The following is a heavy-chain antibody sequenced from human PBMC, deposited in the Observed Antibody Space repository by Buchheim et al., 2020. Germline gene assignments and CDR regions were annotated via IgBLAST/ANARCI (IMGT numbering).Heavy chain of an antibody. D-gene: IGHD1-7*01. V-gene: IGHV3-7*01. CDR1: GFTFSSHW. Sequence: EVQLVESGGGLVQPGGSLRLSCGASGFTFSSHWMSWVRQVPGKGLEWVAVLSPDGSDKYYLDSVKGRLTISRDNTKHSLYLQMNSLRPEDTAVYYCARFTRTMAVPEDNYWGQGTL. CDR2: LSPDGSDK. CDR3: ARFTRTMAVPEDNY. J-gene: IGHJ4*02.